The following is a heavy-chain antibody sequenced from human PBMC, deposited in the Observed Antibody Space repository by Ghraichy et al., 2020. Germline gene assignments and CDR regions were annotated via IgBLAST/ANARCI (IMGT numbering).Heavy chain of an antibody. J-gene: IGHJ3*02. Sequence: SGPTLVKPTETLTLTCTVSGFSLSNARMGVSWIRQPPGKALEWLAHIFSNDEKSYSTSLKSRLTISKDTSKSQVVLTMTNMDPVDTATYYCARIPHRGYGDYPPGAFDIWGQGTMVTVSS. CDR3: ARIPHRGYGDYPPGAFDI. CDR2: IFSNDEK. D-gene: IGHD4-17*01. CDR1: GFSLSNARMG. V-gene: IGHV2-26*01.